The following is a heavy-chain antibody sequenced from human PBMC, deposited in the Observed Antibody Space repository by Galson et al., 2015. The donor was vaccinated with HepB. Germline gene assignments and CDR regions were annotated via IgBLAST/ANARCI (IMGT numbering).Heavy chain of an antibody. V-gene: IGHV3-30*04. CDR1: GFTFSDYA. CDR2: MSYDGSYK. Sequence: SLRLSCAAPGFTFSDYAMRWVRQAPGKGLEWVAVMSYDGSYKFYAESVKGRFTISRDNSKNTLYLQMNSLRAEDTAVYYCARRAATLSGYFHHWGQGTLVTVSS. J-gene: IGHJ1*01. D-gene: IGHD6-13*01. CDR3: ARRAATLSGYFHH.